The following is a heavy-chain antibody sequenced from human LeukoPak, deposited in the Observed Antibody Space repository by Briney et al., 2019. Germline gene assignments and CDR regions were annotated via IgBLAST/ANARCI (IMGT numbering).Heavy chain of an antibody. Sequence: ASVKVSCKASGYTFTSYDINWVRQATGQGLEWMGWMNPNSGNTGYAQKFQGRVTMTRNTSISTAYMELSSLRSEDTAVYYCARIPNSSSWSDCYYYYYMDVWGKGTTVTVSS. V-gene: IGHV1-8*01. J-gene: IGHJ6*03. CDR3: ARIPNSSSWSDCYYYYYMDV. CDR2: MNPNSGNT. CDR1: GYTFTSYD. D-gene: IGHD6-13*01.